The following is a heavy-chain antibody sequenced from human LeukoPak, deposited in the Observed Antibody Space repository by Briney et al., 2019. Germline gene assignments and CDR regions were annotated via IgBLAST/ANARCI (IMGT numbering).Heavy chain of an antibody. CDR3: ARDLVGAPPGGYYGMDV. V-gene: IGHV3-30*03. Sequence: PGGSLRLSCAASGFTFSSYGMHWVRQAPGKGLEWVAVISYDGSNKYYADSVKGRFTISRDNSKNTLYLQMNSLRAEDTAVYYCARDLVGAPPGGYYGMDVWGQGTTVTVSS. CDR2: ISYDGSNK. J-gene: IGHJ6*02. CDR1: GFTFSSYG. D-gene: IGHD1-26*01.